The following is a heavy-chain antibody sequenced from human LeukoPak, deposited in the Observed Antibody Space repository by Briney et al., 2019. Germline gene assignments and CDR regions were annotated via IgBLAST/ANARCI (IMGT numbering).Heavy chain of an antibody. V-gene: IGHV3-30*02. CDR3: AKDYYGSGSIIDD. Sequence: GGSLILSCAASGFEFSSYGMHWVRQAPGKGLEWVAFIHYEETNEYYADSVKGRFTISRDNSKNTLYVQMNSLRTEDTALYYCAKDYYGSGSIIDDWGQGTLVTVSS. D-gene: IGHD3-10*01. J-gene: IGHJ4*02. CDR1: GFEFSSYG. CDR2: IHYEETNE.